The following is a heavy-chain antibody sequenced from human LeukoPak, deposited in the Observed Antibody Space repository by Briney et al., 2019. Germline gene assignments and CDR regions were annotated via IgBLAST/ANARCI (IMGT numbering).Heavy chain of an antibody. CDR1: GFTFSSYG. CDR2: ISYDGSNK. J-gene: IGHJ6*02. CDR3: NGMDV. V-gene: IGHV3-30*03. Sequence: ARSLRLSCAASGFTFSSYGMHWVRQAPGKGLEWVAVISYDGSNKYYADSVKGRFTISRDNSKNTLYLQMNSLRAEDTAVYYCNGMDVWGQGTTVTVSS.